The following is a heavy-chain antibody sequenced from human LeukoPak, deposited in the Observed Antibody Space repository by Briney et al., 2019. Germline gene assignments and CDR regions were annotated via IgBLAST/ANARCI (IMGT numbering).Heavy chain of an antibody. CDR1: GFTFNTHA. D-gene: IGHD3-10*01. CDR2: LTRNGRTT. CDR3: AKDRPNFYEASGSYYKMKGDF. J-gene: IGHJ4*02. V-gene: IGHV3-23*01. Sequence: GGSLRLSCAASGFTFNTHAMSWVRQAPEKGLEWVASLTRNGRTTYYADSVKGRFTISRDNLKNTVYLQMNSLRGEDTAMYYCAKDRPNFYEASGSYYKMKGDFWGQGTLVTVSS.